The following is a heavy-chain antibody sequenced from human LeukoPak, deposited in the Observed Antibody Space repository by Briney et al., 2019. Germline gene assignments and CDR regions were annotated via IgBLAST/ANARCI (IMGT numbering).Heavy chain of an antibody. V-gene: IGHV1-2*02. Sequence: VASVKVSCKASGYTFTGYYMHWVRQAPGQGLEWMGWINPNSGGTNYAQKFQGRVTMTRDTSISTAYMELSRLRSDDTAVYYCARVRYYYGSGSYYSIDYWGQGTLVAVSS. J-gene: IGHJ4*02. CDR2: INPNSGGT. CDR3: ARVRYYYGSGSYYSIDY. D-gene: IGHD3-10*01. CDR1: GYTFTGYY.